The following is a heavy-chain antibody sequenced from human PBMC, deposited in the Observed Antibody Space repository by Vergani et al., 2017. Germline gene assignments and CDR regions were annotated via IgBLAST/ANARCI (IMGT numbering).Heavy chain of an antibody. CDR1: GGTFSSYA. CDR3: ARDIRVFGVVIILDNWFDP. Sequence: QVQLVQSGAEVKKPGSSVKVSCKASGGTFSSYAISWVRQAPGQGLEWMGRIIPIFGTANYAQKFQGRVTITADESTSTAYMGLSSLRSEDTAVYYCARDIRVFGVVIILDNWFDPWGQGTLVTVSS. D-gene: IGHD3-3*01. V-gene: IGHV1-69*18. J-gene: IGHJ5*02. CDR2: IIPIFGTA.